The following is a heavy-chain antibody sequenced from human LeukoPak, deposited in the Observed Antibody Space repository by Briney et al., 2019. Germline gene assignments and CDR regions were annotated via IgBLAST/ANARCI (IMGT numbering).Heavy chain of an antibody. CDR1: GGTFSSYA. CDR2: IIPIFGTA. D-gene: IGHD5-24*01. CDR3: ATGDGYTSFDY. J-gene: IGHJ4*02. V-gene: IGHV1-69*13. Sequence: ASVKVSCKASGGTFSSYAISWVRQAPGKGLNWMGGIIPIFGTANYAQKFQGRVTITADESTSTAYMELSSLRSEDTAVYYCATGDGYTSFDYWGQGTLVTVSS.